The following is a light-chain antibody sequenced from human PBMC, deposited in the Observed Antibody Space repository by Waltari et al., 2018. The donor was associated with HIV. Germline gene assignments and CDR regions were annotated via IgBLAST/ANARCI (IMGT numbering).Light chain of an antibody. CDR2: KDA. Sequence: SHDLTQPSSVSVSPGQTARTTCPGDALSLKFARWAQRKPGQAPILVIYKDAERPSLIPGRFSGSSSGTTVTLTISVAQVEDEADYFCYSAADENVLFGGGTKLTV. V-gene: IGLV3-27*01. CDR1: ALSLKF. J-gene: IGLJ2*01. CDR3: YSAADENVL.